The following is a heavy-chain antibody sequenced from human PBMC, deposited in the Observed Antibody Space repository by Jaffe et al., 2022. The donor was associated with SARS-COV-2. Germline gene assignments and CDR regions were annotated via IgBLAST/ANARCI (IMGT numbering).Heavy chain of an antibody. CDR1: GFTFTNYW. CDR3: ARDVVDGVVPAAY. Sequence: EVHLVASGGGLVQPGGSLRLSCAASGFTFTNYWMHWVRQTPGKGLAWVSRINSDGTITNYADSVKGRFTISRDNDKNTLYLQMNSLRAEDTAVYYCARDVVDGVVPAAYWGQGTLVTVSA. D-gene: IGHD2-2*01. V-gene: IGHV3-74*01. CDR2: INSDGTIT. J-gene: IGHJ4*02.